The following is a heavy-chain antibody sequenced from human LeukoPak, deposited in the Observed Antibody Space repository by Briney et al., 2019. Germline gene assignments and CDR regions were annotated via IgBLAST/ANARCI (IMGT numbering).Heavy chain of an antibody. CDR3: ARATGGLQSYYYFDY. V-gene: IGHV1-2*02. CDR1: GYTFTGYY. J-gene: IGHJ4*02. CDR2: INPNSGGT. Sequence: ASVKVSCKASGYTFTGYYMHWVRQAPGQGLEWMGWINPNSGGTNYAKKFQGRVTMTRDTSISTAYMELSRLRSDDTAVYYCARATGGLQSYYYFDYWGQGTLVTVSS. D-gene: IGHD5-24*01.